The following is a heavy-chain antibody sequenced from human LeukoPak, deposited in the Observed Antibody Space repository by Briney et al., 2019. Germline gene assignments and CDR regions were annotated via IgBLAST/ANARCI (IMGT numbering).Heavy chain of an antibody. CDR1: GGSISSYY. D-gene: IGHD1-26*01. Sequence: PSETLSLTCTVSGGSISSYYWSWIRQPPGKGLEWIGYIYYSGSTNYNPSLKSRVTVSVDTSKNQFSLKLSSVTAADTAVYYCARATGSYSYMDVWGKGATVTVSS. J-gene: IGHJ6*03. CDR2: IYYSGST. CDR3: ARATGSYSYMDV. V-gene: IGHV4-59*08.